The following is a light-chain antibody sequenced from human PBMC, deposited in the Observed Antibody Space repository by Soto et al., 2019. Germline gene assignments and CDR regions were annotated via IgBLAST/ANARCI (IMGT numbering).Light chain of an antibody. Sequence: DIQMTQSPSTLSASVGDRVTITCRASQSISSWLDWYQQKPGKAPKLLINKASSLESGVTSRFSGSGSGTELTLTISSLQPYDCATYYCQQFNSYPWTFGQGTKVEIK. V-gene: IGKV1-5*03. CDR2: KAS. J-gene: IGKJ1*01. CDR3: QQFNSYPWT. CDR1: QSISSW.